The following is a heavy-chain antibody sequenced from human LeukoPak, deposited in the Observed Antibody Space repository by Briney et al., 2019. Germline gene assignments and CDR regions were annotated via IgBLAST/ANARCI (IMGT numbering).Heavy chain of an antibody. V-gene: IGHV1-69*13. Sequence: ASVKVSCKASGYTFTSYGISWVRQAPGQGLEWMGGIIPIFGTANYAQKFQGRVTITADESTSTAYMELSSLRSEDTAVYYCARSAYYYDSSGYRGGYYYYYYGMDVWGQGTTVTVSS. D-gene: IGHD3-22*01. CDR1: GYTFTSYG. CDR2: IIPIFGTA. CDR3: ARSAYYYDSSGYRGGYYYYYYGMDV. J-gene: IGHJ6*02.